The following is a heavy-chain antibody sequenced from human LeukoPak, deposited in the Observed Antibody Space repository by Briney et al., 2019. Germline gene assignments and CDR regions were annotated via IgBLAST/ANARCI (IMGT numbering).Heavy chain of an antibody. Sequence: ASVKVSCKASGYTFTGYYMHWVRQAPGQGLEWMGWINPNSGGTNYAQKFQGRVTMTRDTSISTAYMELSRLRSDDTAVYYCAREREPYGSGSYFVTNWFDPWGQGPLVTVSS. D-gene: IGHD3-10*01. CDR1: GYTFTGYY. CDR2: INPNSGGT. CDR3: AREREPYGSGSYFVTNWFDP. J-gene: IGHJ5*02. V-gene: IGHV1-2*02.